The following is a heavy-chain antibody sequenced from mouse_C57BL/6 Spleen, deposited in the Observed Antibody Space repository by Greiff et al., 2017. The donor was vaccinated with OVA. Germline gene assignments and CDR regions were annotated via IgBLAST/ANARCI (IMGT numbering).Heavy chain of an antibody. V-gene: IGHV1-63*01. CDR1: GYTFTNYW. J-gene: IGHJ1*03. CDR3: ARGRSTMVTNWYFDV. Sequence: QVQLQQSGAELVRPGTSVKMSCKASGYTFTNYWIGWAKQRPGHGLEWIGDIYPGGGYTNYNEKFKGKATLTADKSSSTAYMQCSSLTAEDSAIYDCARGRSTMVTNWYFDVWGTGTTVTVSS. CDR2: IYPGGGYT. D-gene: IGHD2-2*01.